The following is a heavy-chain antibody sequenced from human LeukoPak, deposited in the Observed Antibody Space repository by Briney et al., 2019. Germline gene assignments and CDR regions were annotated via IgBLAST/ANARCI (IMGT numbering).Heavy chain of an antibody. Sequence: GGSLRLSCAASGFTFNNYAMTWVRQSPGKGLEWVSAITGSGDSTYYADSVKGRFTISRDNSKNTLYLQMNSLRAEDTAVYYCARDGPTGPGPHWFDPWGQGTLVTVSS. CDR2: ITGSGDST. J-gene: IGHJ5*02. CDR1: GFTFNNYA. V-gene: IGHV3-23*01. CDR3: ARDGPTGPGPHWFDP. D-gene: IGHD1-14*01.